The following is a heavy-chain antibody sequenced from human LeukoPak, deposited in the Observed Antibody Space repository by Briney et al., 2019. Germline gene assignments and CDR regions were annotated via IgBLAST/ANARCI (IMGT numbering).Heavy chain of an antibody. V-gene: IGHV1-2*02. CDR1: GYTFTGQY. D-gene: IGHD3-16*01. CDR3: ARGRQLHLGELFPFAEFFQL. J-gene: IGHJ1*01. Sequence: ASVNVSCKTSGYTFTGQYLHWVRQAPGQGLEWMGWINPNSGGTKSAQKFQGRVIMTRDTSISTAYMELRSLSSDDTAVYYCARGRQLHLGELFPFAEFFQLWGQGTLVTVFS. CDR2: INPNSGGT.